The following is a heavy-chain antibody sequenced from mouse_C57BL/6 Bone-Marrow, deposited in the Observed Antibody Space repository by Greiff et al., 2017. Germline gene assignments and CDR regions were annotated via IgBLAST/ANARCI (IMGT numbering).Heavy chain of an antibody. J-gene: IGHJ2*01. CDR1: GFTFTSYC. CDR2: IYPGSGST. CDR3: ASLGY. V-gene: IGHV1-55*01. Sequence: QVQLQQPGAELVKPGASVKMSCTASGFTFTSYCLTWVKQRPGQGLEWIGGIYPGSGSTNYNENFKSKATLTVDTSSSTACMQLSSLTSEDSAVYYCASLGYWGQGTTLTVSS.